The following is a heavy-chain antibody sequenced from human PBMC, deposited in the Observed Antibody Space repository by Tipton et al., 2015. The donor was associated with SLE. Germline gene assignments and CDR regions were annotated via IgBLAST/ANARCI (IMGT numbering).Heavy chain of an antibody. V-gene: IGHV3-21*01. J-gene: IGHJ3*01. CDR3: AKGQHDAFDV. Sequence: GSLRLSCAASGFIFSSYTINWVRQAPGKGLEWVSSISSSSTYIYYADSVKGRFTISRDNAKDSLYLQMNSLRAEDTGLYYCAKGQHDAFDVWGQGTMVTVSS. CDR2: ISSSSTYI. CDR1: GFIFSSYT.